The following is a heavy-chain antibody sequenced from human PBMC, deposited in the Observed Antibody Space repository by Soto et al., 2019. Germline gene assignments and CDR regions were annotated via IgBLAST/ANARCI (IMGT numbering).Heavy chain of an antibody. CDR2: IIPIFGTA. J-gene: IGHJ6*02. D-gene: IGHD6-19*01. CDR1: GGTFSSYA. Sequence: GASVKVSCKASGGTFSSYAISWVRQAPGQGLEWMGGIIPIFGTANYAQKFQGRVTITADESTSTAYMELSSLRSEDTAVYYCARARGPSGALDYGMDVWGQGTTVTVSS. V-gene: IGHV1-69*13. CDR3: ARARGPSGALDYGMDV.